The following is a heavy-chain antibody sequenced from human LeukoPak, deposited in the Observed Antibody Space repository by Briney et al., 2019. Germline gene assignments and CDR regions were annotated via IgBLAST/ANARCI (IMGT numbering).Heavy chain of an antibody. CDR1: GFTFSDYH. CDR2: ISSGGSSI. CDR3: ARRTAGGRCFDY. J-gene: IGHJ4*02. D-gene: IGHD6-13*01. Sequence: GGSLRLSCAVSGFTFSDYHMSWIRQAPGKGLERISYISSGGSSISHADSVKGRFTISRDNAENSLYLQMNSLRAEDTAVYYCARRTAGGRCFDYWGQGTLVTVSS. V-gene: IGHV3-11*01.